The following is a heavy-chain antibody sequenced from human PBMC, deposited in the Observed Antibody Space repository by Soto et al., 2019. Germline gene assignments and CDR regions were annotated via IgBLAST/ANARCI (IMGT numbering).Heavy chain of an antibody. CDR3: AKDGTLYDSSGYYYLY. V-gene: IGHV1-69*13. CDR2: IIPLFGKA. D-gene: IGHD3-22*01. CDR1: GGTFSRYA. J-gene: IGHJ4*02. Sequence: SVKVSCKASGGTFSRYAISWVRQAPGQGLEWMGGIIPLFGKANYAQKFQGRVTITADESTSTAYMELSSLRSEDTAVYYCAKDGTLYDSSGYYYLYWGQGTLVTVSS.